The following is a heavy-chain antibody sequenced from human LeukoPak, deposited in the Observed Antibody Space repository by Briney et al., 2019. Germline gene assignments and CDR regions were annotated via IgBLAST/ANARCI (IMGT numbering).Heavy chain of an antibody. CDR1: GFTFSAYA. CDR2: ISYDGSNK. J-gene: IGHJ3*02. CDR3: ARGPGPIAGAKNPFDI. V-gene: IGHV3-30*01. D-gene: IGHD1-26*01. Sequence: GTSLRLSCAASGFTFSAYAMHWVRQAPGKVLEWVAVISYDGSNKHYADSVKGRFTISGDKSKDTLYLQMKSLRPEDTAVYYCARGPGPIAGAKNPFDIWGQGTMVTVSS.